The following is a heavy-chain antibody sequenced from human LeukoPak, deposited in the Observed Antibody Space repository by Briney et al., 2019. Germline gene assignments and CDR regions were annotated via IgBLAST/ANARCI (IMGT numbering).Heavy chain of an antibody. J-gene: IGHJ5*02. V-gene: IGHV4-39*01. CDR2: IYYSGST. CDR3: VRHIVVVSTPADWFDP. D-gene: IGHD2-21*01. CDR1: GGSISSSSYY. Sequence: SETLPLTCTVSGGSISSSSYYWGWIRQPPGRGLEWIGSIYYSGSTYYNPSLKSRVTISVDTSKNQFSLKLSSVSAADTAVYYCVRHIVVVSTPADWFDPWGQGTLVTVSS.